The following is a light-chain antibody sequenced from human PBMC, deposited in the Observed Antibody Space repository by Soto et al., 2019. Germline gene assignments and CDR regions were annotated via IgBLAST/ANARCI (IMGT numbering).Light chain of an antibody. V-gene: IGLV2-23*02. Sequence: QSALTQPASVSGSPGQSITISCTGTSSDFGNQNFVSWYQQHPGKAPKLIIYEVSKRPTGVSNRFSGSKSGNMASLTISGLQAEDESDYYCCSFTASATFVFGGGTKVTVL. CDR1: SSDFGNQNF. CDR2: EVS. J-gene: IGLJ3*02. CDR3: CSFTASATFV.